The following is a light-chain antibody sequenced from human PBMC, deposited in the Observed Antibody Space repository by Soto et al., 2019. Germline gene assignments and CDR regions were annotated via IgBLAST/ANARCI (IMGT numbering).Light chain of an antibody. CDR2: DAS. Sequence: EIVLTQSPGTLSLSPGERATLSCRASQRSSNSYLAWYQQKPGQAPRLLLYDASSRATGIPDRVSGSGSGTDFALTISRLEPEDFAVYYCQQYARPPFACGQGTKVEIK. CDR3: QQYARPPFA. CDR1: QRSSNSY. J-gene: IGKJ2*01. V-gene: IGKV3-20*01.